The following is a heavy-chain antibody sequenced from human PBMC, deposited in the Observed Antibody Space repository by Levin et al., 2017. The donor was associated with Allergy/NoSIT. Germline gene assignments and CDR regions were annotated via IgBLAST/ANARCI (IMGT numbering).Heavy chain of an antibody. Sequence: SQTLSLTCTVSGGSISSYYWSWIRPPPGKGLEWIAHMYYSGSTNYNPSLRTRVTISVDTSKNHFSLKLSSVTAADTAMYYCARDGGAPVGAFDIWGQGTMVTVSS. J-gene: IGHJ3*02. V-gene: IGHV4-59*01. D-gene: IGHD1-26*01. CDR1: GGSISSYY. CDR2: MYYSGST. CDR3: ARDGGAPVGAFDI.